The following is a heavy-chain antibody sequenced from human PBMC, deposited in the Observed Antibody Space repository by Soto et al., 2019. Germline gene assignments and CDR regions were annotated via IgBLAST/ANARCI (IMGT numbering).Heavy chain of an antibody. CDR3: ARGTKDIVVVPAANPFDY. J-gene: IGHJ4*02. D-gene: IGHD2-2*01. CDR2: IHYSGST. V-gene: IGHV4-59*12. CDR1: GGSISGYF. Sequence: SETLSLTCTVSGGSISGYFWSWIRQPPGKGPEWIGYIHYSGSTNYNPSLKSRLTISVDTSKNQFSLKLSSVTAADTAVYYCARGTKDIVVVPAANPFDYWGQGTLVTVSS.